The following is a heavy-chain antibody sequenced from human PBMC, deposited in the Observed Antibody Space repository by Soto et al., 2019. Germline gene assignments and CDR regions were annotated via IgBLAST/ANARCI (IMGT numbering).Heavy chain of an antibody. Sequence: QVQLVESGGGVVQPGGSLRLSCAASGFTFSNYGMHWVRQAPGKGLEWVADITKNGRNKDYADSVKGRLAISRDNSKKPLELQMNSLRVEDTAMDYCGRCNGDDCHSPFDYWGQGTLVTVSS. CDR2: ITKNGRNK. CDR1: GFTFSNYG. CDR3: GRCNGDDCHSPFDY. J-gene: IGHJ4*02. V-gene: IGHV3-30*03. D-gene: IGHD2-8*01.